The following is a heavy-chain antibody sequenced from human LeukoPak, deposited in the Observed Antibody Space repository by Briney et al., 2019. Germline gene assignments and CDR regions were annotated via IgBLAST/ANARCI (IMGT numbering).Heavy chain of an antibody. J-gene: IGHJ4*02. D-gene: IGHD3-10*01. CDR2: IYTSGST. CDR3: ASGRVRGVIGGIDY. CDR1: GDSISSYY. V-gene: IGHV4-4*07. Sequence: SETLSLTCTVSGDSISSYYCSWIRQPAGKGLEWIGRIYTSGSTNYNPSLKSRVTISVDTSKNQFSLKLSSVTAADTAVYYCASGRVRGVIGGIDYWGQGTLVTVSS.